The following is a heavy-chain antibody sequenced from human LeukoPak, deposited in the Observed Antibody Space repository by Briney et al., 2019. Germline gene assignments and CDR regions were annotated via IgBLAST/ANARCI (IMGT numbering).Heavy chain of an antibody. CDR1: GFTFSSYA. Sequence: QAGGSLRLSCAASGFTFSSYAMHWVRQAPGKGLEWVAVISYDGSNKYYADSVKGRFTISRDNSKNTLYLQMNSLRAEDTAVYYCARPRVVVTATDFDHWGQGTLVTVSS. J-gene: IGHJ4*02. CDR2: ISYDGSNK. CDR3: ARPRVVVTATDFDH. D-gene: IGHD2-21*02. V-gene: IGHV3-30-3*01.